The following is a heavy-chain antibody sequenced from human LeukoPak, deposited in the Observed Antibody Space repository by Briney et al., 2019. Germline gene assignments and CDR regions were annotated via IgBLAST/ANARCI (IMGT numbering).Heavy chain of an antibody. D-gene: IGHD6-19*01. V-gene: IGHV1-46*01. CDR3: ARGWRSGWYLPFDY. CDR1: AYTFTIYY. J-gene: IGHJ4*02. Sequence: ASVKLSCKASAYTFTIYYMHWVRQAPGQGLEWMGIINPSGGSTNYAQKFQGRGTMTRDTSTSTVYMELSSLRSEDTAVYYCARGWRSGWYLPFDYWGQGTLVTVSS. CDR2: INPSGGST.